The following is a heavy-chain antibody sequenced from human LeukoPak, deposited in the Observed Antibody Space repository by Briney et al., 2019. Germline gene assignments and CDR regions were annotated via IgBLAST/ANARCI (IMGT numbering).Heavy chain of an antibody. Sequence: ASVKVSCKAAGDSFSSYAISWVRQAPGQGLEWMGRIIPILGIANYAQKFQGRVTITADESTSTAYMELSSLRSEDTAVYYCAREGQGATTCHYWGPGTLVTVSS. D-gene: IGHD1-26*01. CDR1: GDSFSSYA. J-gene: IGHJ4*02. CDR2: IIPILGIA. CDR3: AREGQGATTCHY. V-gene: IGHV1-69*04.